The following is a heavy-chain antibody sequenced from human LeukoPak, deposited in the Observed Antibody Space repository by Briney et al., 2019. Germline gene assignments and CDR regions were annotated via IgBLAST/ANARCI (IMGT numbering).Heavy chain of an antibody. CDR1: GGSISSYY. V-gene: IGHV4-59*01. D-gene: IGHD5-24*01. J-gene: IGHJ4*02. CDR2: IYYSGST. Sequence: PSETLSLTCTVSGGSISSYYWSWIRQPPGKGLEWIGYIYYSGSTKYNPSLKSRVTISVDTSKNQFSLRLSSVTAADTAVYYCARYPFDGYNYYFDYWGQGTLVTASS. CDR3: ARYPFDGYNYYFDY.